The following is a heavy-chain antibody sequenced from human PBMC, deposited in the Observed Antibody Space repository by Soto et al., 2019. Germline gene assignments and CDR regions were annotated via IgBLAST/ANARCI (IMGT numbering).Heavy chain of an antibody. CDR1: GFTFSSYG. J-gene: IGHJ5*02. Sequence: GGSLRLSCAASGFTFSSYGMHWVRQAPGKGLEWVAVISYDGSNKYDADSVKGRFTISRDNSKNTLYLQMNSLRAEDTAVYYCAKDFRPLVVSNWFDPWGQGTLVTVSS. CDR3: AKDFRPLVVSNWFDP. V-gene: IGHV3-30*18. CDR2: ISYDGSNK. D-gene: IGHD2-15*01.